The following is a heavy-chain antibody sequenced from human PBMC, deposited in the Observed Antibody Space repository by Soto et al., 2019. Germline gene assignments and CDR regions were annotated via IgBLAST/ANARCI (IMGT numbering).Heavy chain of an antibody. J-gene: IGHJ4*02. CDR2: IYYSGST. D-gene: IGHD2-21*02. V-gene: IGHV4-39*01. CDR3: ARQRTSVVTQAYFDV. Sequence: TAVLQSHSSTVTGEYIVGRGDCWGWISQPPGKGLEWIGSIYYSGSTYNNPSLRSRVSMSIDTSKDQFSLKLKSVTAADTALYFCARQRTSVVTQAYFDVWGPGSLVTVSS. CDR1: GEYIVGRGDC.